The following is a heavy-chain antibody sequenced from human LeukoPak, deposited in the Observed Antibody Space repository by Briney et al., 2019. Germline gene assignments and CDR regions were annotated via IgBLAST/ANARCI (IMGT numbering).Heavy chain of an antibody. CDR2: IYYAGST. V-gene: IGHV4-39*02. CDR1: GGSISSHLYF. J-gene: IGHJ6*03. D-gene: IGHD3-10*01. CDR3: ARMLRGVVLGPNYYPYHMDV. Sequence: SETLSLTCTVSGGSISSHLYFWAWIRQPPGKGLEWIGSIYYAGSTYYNPSLKRRVTISVDTSKDDFSLKPASVTAADTAIYFCARMLRGVVLGPNYYPYHMDVWGTGTTVSVSS.